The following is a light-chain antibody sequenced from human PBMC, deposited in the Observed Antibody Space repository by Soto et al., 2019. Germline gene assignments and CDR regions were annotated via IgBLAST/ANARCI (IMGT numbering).Light chain of an antibody. Sequence: QSVLTQPASVSGSPGQSITISCTGTSSDVGGYNLVSWYQQYPGKAPRLIIYDVTKRPSGLSSRFSGSKSGNTASLTISGLQEDDEADYYCCSFAGAGTLYVFGTGTKVTVL. CDR1: SSDVGGYNL. J-gene: IGLJ1*01. CDR2: DVT. CDR3: CSFAGAGTLYV. V-gene: IGLV2-23*02.